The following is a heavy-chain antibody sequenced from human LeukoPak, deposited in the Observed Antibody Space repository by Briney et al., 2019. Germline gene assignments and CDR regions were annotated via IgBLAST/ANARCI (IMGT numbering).Heavy chain of an antibody. J-gene: IGHJ6*03. CDR2: IYTSGST. CDR3: AREGRVYYYYMDV. D-gene: IGHD2-15*01. Sequence: SETLSLTCIVSGDSINNYSWSWIRQPPGKGLEWIGRIYTSGSTNSNPSLKSRVTMSVDTSKNQFSLKLSSVTAADTAVYYCAREGRVYYYYMDVWGKGTTVTVSS. V-gene: IGHV4-4*07. CDR1: GDSINNYS.